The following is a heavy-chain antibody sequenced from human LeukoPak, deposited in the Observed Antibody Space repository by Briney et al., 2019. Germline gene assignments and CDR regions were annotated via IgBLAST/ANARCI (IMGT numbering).Heavy chain of an antibody. CDR3: ARVTTNGSGSTLDY. J-gene: IGHJ4*02. CDR2: INHSGST. Sequence: PSETLSITCAVYSGSFSGYYWSWIRQPPGKGLEWIGEINHSGSTNYNPSLKSRVTISVDTSKNQFSLKLSSVTAADTAVYYCARVTTNGSGSTLDYWGQGTLVTVSS. D-gene: IGHD3-10*01. V-gene: IGHV4-34*01. CDR1: SGSFSGYY.